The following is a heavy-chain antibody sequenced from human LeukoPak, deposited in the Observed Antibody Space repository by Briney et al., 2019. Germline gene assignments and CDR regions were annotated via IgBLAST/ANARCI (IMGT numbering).Heavy chain of an antibody. J-gene: IGHJ6*03. Sequence: ASVKVSCKASGYTFTSYDINWVRQATGQGLEWMGWMNPNSGNTGYAQKFQGRATMTRSTSISTAYMELSSLRSEDTAVYYCARDARIAAAYQPVGEDYMDVWGKGTTVTVSS. CDR2: MNPNSGNT. CDR3: ARDARIAAAYQPVGEDYMDV. CDR1: GYTFTSYD. D-gene: IGHD6-13*01. V-gene: IGHV1-8*01.